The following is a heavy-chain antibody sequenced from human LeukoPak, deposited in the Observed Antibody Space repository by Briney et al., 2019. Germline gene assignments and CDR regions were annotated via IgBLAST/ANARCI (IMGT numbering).Heavy chain of an antibody. CDR3: ARVGVVVVPAAIPDYYYYYMDV. J-gene: IGHJ6*03. CDR1: GYTFTSYG. D-gene: IGHD2-2*02. V-gene: IGHV1-18*01. CDR2: ISAYNGNT. Sequence: ASVKVSCKASGYTFTSYGISWVRQAPGQGLEWMGWISAYNGNTNYAQKLQGRVTMTTDTSTSTAYMELRSLRSDDTAVYYCARVGVVVVPAAIPDYYYYYMDVWGKGTTVTVSS.